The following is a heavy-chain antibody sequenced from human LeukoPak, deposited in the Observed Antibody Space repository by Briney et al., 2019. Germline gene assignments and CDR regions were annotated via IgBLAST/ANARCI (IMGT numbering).Heavy chain of an antibody. CDR1: GGSISSGGYY. CDR3: ARGLTTVTSPFNY. J-gene: IGHJ4*02. V-gene: IGHV3-53*01. D-gene: IGHD4-17*01. CDR2: IYRGGGT. Sequence: LSLTCTVSGGSISSGGYYWSWVRQAPGKGLDWVSVIYRGGGTYFADSVKGRFTISRDNSKNTLYLQMNSLRAEDTAVYYCARGLTTVTSPFNYWGQGTLVTVSS.